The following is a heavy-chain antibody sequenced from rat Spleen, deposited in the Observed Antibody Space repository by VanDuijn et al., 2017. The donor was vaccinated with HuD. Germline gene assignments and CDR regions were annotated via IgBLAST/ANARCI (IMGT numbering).Heavy chain of an antibody. Sequence: EVQLVESGGGLVQPGRSLTLSCVASGFTFSDYGMNWIRQAPTKGLEWVASISTGGGNTYYRDSVKGRFTISRDNAKSTLYLQMDSLRSEDTATYYCARDYGGYSDWFAYWGQGTLVTVSS. CDR3: ARDYGGYSDWFAY. J-gene: IGHJ3*01. CDR1: GFTFSDYG. CDR2: ISTGGGNT. V-gene: IGHV5S13*01. D-gene: IGHD1-11*01.